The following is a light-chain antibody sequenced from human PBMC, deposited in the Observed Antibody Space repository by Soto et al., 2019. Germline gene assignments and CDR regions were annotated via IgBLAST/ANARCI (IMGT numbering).Light chain of an antibody. CDR1: SSDVGGYNY. V-gene: IGLV2-14*01. Sequence: QSALTQPASVSGSPGQSITISCTGTSSDVGGYNYVSWYQQHPGKAPKLMIYDVSNRPSGVSNRFSGSKSGNTAPLTISGLQAEDEADYYCSSYTRSSTRYVFGSGTKVTVL. J-gene: IGLJ1*01. CDR2: DVS. CDR3: SSYTRSSTRYV.